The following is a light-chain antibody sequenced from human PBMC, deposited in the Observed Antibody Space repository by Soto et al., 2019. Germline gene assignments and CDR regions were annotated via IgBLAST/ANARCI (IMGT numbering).Light chain of an antibody. CDR1: QSINVF. CDR3: QQSFSTPWT. CDR2: GAS. Sequence: DIHMTQSPSSLSASVGDRVTITCRASQSINVFLNWYQQRPGKAPKTLIYGASTLQSGVPSRFSGSGSGTDFTLTISSLRPEDFATYHCQQSFSTPWTFGQGTKVDIK. J-gene: IGKJ1*01. V-gene: IGKV1-39*01.